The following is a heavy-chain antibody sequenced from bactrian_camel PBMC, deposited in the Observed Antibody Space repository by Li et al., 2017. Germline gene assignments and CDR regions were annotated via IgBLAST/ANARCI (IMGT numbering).Heavy chain of an antibody. D-gene: IGHD5*01. CDR2: IYDDGSRT. Sequence: HVQLVESGEGLVQPGGCLRLSCAASGFTSSSYWMYWVRQAPGKGLEWVSSIYDDGSRTYYADSVKGRFTISRDNAKNTLYLQLNNLKPEDTAMYYCAAVPFYGRRCWTKDFDHWGQGTQVTVS. CDR3: AAVPFYGRRCWTKDFDH. J-gene: IGHJ6*01. V-gene: IGHV3S6*01. CDR1: GFTSSSYW.